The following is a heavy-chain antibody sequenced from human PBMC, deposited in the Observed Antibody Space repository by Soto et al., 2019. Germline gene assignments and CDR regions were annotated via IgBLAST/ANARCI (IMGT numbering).Heavy chain of an antibody. J-gene: IGHJ6*03. CDR3: ARVVDQPYPYYYMDV. CDR1: GYTFTGYY. V-gene: IGHV1-2*02. D-gene: IGHD2-2*01. CDR2: INPNSGGT. Sequence: ASVKVSCKASGYTFTGYYMHWVRQAPGQRLEWMGWINPNSGGTNYAQKFQGRVTMTRDTSTSTAYMELSRLRSDDTAVYSCARVVDQPYPYYYMDVWGKGTTVTVSS.